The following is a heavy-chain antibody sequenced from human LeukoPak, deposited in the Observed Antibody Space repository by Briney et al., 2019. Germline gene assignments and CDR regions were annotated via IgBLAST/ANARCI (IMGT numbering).Heavy chain of an antibody. Sequence: GGSLRLSCAASGFTFSSYGMSWVRQAPGKGLEWVSAISGSGGSTYYADSVKGRFTISRDNSKNTLYLQMNSLRAEDTAVYYCAKDFRGYSYGPGGDDAFDIWGQGTMVTVSS. V-gene: IGHV3-23*01. CDR1: GFTFSSYG. CDR3: AKDFRGYSYGPGGDDAFDI. D-gene: IGHD5-18*01. CDR2: ISGSGGST. J-gene: IGHJ3*02.